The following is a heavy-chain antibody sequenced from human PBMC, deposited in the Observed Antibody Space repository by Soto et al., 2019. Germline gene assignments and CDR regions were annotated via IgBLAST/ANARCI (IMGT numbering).Heavy chain of an antibody. Sequence: QLLESGPGLVKPSETLSLSCTVSGGSISSRSYYWGWIRQPPGKGLEWIASIYYTGSTYYNPSLKSRVTISADTSKNQFSLKLGSVTAADTAVYYCSGYSSPSSDFDYWGQGTLVTVSS. CDR3: SGYSSPSSDFDY. J-gene: IGHJ4*02. CDR2: IYYTGST. CDR1: GGSISSRSYY. V-gene: IGHV4-39*01. D-gene: IGHD3-22*01.